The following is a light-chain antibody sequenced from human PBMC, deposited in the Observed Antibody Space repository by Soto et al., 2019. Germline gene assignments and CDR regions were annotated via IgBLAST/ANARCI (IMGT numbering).Light chain of an antibody. Sequence: DTPMTPAPSTVSASVEDRVTIICRASQSISTQLAWYQQKPGKAPKLLISGAFSLESGVPSRFTGSGSGTEFVLTIRSLHPDDCATYVCQPYYSYSTSGQGTRVDI. CDR2: GAF. V-gene: IGKV1-5*02. J-gene: IGKJ1*01. CDR1: QSISTQ. CDR3: QPYYSYST.